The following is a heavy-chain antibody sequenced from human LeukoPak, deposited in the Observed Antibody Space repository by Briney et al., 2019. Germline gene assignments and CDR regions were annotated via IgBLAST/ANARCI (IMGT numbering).Heavy chain of an antibody. CDR3: ARDMRGIAARPFLDY. V-gene: IGHV3-21*01. J-gene: IGHJ4*02. CDR1: GFTFSSYS. CDR2: ISSSSSYI. D-gene: IGHD6-6*01. Sequence: TAGSLRLSCAASGFTFSSYSMNWVRQAPGKGLEWVSSISSSSSYIYYADSVKGRFTISRDNAKNSLYLQMNSLRAEDTAVYYCARDMRGIAARPFLDYWGQGTLVTVSS.